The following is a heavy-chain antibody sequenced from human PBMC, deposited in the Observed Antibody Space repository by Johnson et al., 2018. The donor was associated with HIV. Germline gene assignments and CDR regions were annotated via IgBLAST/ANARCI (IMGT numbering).Heavy chain of an antibody. CDR1: GFTFSDHD. CDR2: IGTIGDT. CDR3: ARGRPGGPNLLDAAGNDAFDI. V-gene: IGHV3-13*01. D-gene: IGHD6-13*01. J-gene: IGHJ3*02. Sequence: VQLVESGGGLVHPGGSLRLSCAASGFTFSDHDMHWVRQTEGIGLEWVSAIGTIGDTHYHGSVKGRFTISREHATNFLYLQMNSLAAGDTAVYYCARGRPGGPNLLDAAGNDAFDIWGQGTMVTVSS.